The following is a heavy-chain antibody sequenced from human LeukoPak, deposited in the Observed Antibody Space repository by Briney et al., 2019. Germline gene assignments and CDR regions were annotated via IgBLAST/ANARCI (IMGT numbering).Heavy chain of an antibody. D-gene: IGHD5-12*01. J-gene: IGHJ6*03. CDR3: ARVGYDTYYWYMDV. CDR2: ISYSGTT. CDR1: GGSISSYY. V-gene: IGHV4-59*01. Sequence: SSETLSLTCTVSGGSISSYYWSWIRQPPGKGLEWIGNISYSGTTNYNPSLKSRVTISIDTSKNQFSLKLTSATAADTAVYYCARVGYDTYYWYMDVWGKGTTVTVS.